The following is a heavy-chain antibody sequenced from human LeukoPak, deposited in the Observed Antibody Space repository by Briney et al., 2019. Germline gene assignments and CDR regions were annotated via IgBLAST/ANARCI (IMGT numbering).Heavy chain of an antibody. V-gene: IGHV1-69*01. D-gene: IGHD6-19*01. Sequence: SVKVSCKASGGTFSSYAISWVRQAPGQGLEWMGGIIPIFGTANYAQKFQGRVTITADESTSTAYVELSSLRSEDTAVYYCARGRAGYSSGWQYYYYYMDVWGKGTTVTISS. J-gene: IGHJ6*03. CDR2: IIPIFGTA. CDR1: GGTFSSYA. CDR3: ARGRAGYSSGWQYYYYYMDV.